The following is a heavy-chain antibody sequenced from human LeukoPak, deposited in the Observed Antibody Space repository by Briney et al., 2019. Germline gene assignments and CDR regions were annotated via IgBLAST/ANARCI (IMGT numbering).Heavy chain of an antibody. CDR2: ISYDGSNK. CDR1: GFTFSSYG. V-gene: IGHV3-30*18. CDR3: ANARGGGSGYYYDGRFDYYYGMDV. Sequence: HPGGSLRLSCAASGFTFSSYGMHWVRQAPGKGLEWVAVISYDGSNKYYADSVKGRFTISRDNSKNTPYLQMNSLRAEDTAVYYCANARGGGSGYYYDGRFDYYYGMDVWGQGTTVTVSS. J-gene: IGHJ6*02. D-gene: IGHD3-22*01.